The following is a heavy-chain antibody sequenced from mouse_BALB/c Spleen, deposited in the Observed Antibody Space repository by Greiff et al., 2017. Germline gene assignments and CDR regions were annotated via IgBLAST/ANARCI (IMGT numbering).Heavy chain of an antibody. V-gene: IGHV1-7*01. Sequence: QVQLQQSGAELAKPGASVKMSCKASGYTFTSYWMHWVKQRPGQGLEWIGYINPSTGYTEYNQKFKDKATLTADKSSSTAYMQLSSLTSEDSAVYYCARRYYGSSYVGVGYFDYWGQGTTLTVSS. CDR2: INPSTGYT. D-gene: IGHD1-1*01. CDR1: GYTFTSYW. CDR3: ARRYYGSSYVGVGYFDY. J-gene: IGHJ2*01.